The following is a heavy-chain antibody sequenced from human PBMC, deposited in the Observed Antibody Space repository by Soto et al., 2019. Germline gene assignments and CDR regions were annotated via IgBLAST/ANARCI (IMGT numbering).Heavy chain of an antibody. Sequence: QVQLQQWGAGLLKPSETLSLTCAVYGGSFSGYYWSWIRQPPGKGLEWIGEINHSGSTNYNPSLKSRVTISVDTSKNQFSLKLSSVTAADTAVYYCARMIPSRPRRAVKNHNWFDPWGQGTLVTVSS. CDR3: ARMIPSRPRRAVKNHNWFDP. J-gene: IGHJ5*02. CDR1: GGSFSGYY. D-gene: IGHD2-2*01. V-gene: IGHV4-34*01. CDR2: INHSGST.